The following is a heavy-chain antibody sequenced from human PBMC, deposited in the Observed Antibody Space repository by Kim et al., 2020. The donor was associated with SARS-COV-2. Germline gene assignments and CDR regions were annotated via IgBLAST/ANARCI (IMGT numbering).Heavy chain of an antibody. D-gene: IGHD6-13*01. J-gene: IGHJ6*01. CDR3: AVLVASGHLSYYNAVDV. CDR1: GFTFSCFC. CDR2: INQDGSEK. Sequence: GGSLRLSCAASGFTFSCFCMSWVRQAPGKGLEWMANINQDGSEKHYVDSVKGRFTISRDNAKKSLYLQLNSLRADDTAVYYCAVLVASGHLSYYNAVDV. V-gene: IGHV3-7*01.